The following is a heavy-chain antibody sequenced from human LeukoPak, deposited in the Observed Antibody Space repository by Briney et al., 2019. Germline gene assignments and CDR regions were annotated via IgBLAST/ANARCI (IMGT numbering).Heavy chain of an antibody. Sequence: PSQTLSLTCTVSGGSISSGSYYWSWIRQPAGKGLEWIGRIYTSGSTNYNPSLKSRVTISVDTSKNQFSLKLSSVTAADTAVYYCARAAAARTRTGDYWGQGTLVTVSS. D-gene: IGHD6-13*01. CDR3: ARAAAARTRTGDY. CDR2: IYTSGST. V-gene: IGHV4-61*02. CDR1: GGSISSGSYY. J-gene: IGHJ4*02.